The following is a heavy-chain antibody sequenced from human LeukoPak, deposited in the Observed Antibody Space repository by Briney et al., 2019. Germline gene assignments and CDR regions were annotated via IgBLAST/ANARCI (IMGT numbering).Heavy chain of an antibody. Sequence: SETLSLTCTVSGGSISSGSYYWSWIRQPAGKGLEWIGRIYTSGSTNYNPSLKNRVTISVDTSKNQFSLKLSSVTAADTAVYYCARVPYYYDSSGYSAFDIWGQGTMVTVSS. V-gene: IGHV4-61*02. CDR1: GGSISSGSYY. J-gene: IGHJ3*02. CDR2: IYTSGST. CDR3: ARVPYYYDSSGYSAFDI. D-gene: IGHD3-22*01.